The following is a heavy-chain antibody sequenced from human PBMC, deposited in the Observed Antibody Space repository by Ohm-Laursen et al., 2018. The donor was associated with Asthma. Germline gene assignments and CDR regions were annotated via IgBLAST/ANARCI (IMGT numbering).Heavy chain of an antibody. CDR1: GFTFSTYG. J-gene: IGHJ4*02. Sequence: SLRLSCAASGFTFSTYGMHWVRQAPGKGLEWVAIISYDGSSKYFTDSVKGRFTISRDNAKNSLYLQMNSLRAEDTAVYYCARDQYPYQLQPGFYWGQGTLVTVSS. V-gene: IGHV3-30*03. D-gene: IGHD5-24*01. CDR3: ARDQYPYQLQPGFY. CDR2: ISYDGSSK.